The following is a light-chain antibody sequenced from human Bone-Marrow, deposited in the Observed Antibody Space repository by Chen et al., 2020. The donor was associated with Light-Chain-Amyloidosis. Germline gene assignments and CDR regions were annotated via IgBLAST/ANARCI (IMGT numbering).Light chain of an antibody. CDR2: AAS. Sequence: DIQMTQSPSSLSASVGDRVTVTCRASQSLNTYLNWYQHKPGKAPKLLIYAASTLQSGVPSRFSGSGSGTDFTLTITNLQAEDFATYCCQQSYIAPYTCGQGTMLEIK. CDR1: QSLNTY. J-gene: IGKJ2*01. V-gene: IGKV1-39*01. CDR3: QQSYIAPYT.